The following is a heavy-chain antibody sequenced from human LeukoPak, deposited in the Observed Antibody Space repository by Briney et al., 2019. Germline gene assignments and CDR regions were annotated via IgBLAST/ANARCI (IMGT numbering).Heavy chain of an antibody. CDR1: GFTFSSYS. V-gene: IGHV3-21*04. J-gene: IGHJ4*02. CDR2: ISSSSSYI. Sequence: GGSLRLSCAASGFTFSSYSMNWVRQAPGKGLEWVSSISSSSSYIYYADSVRGRFTISRDNSKSTLFLQMNSLRAEDSAIYYCATYRQVLLPFESWGQGTLVTVSS. CDR3: ATYRQVLLPFES. D-gene: IGHD5-18*01.